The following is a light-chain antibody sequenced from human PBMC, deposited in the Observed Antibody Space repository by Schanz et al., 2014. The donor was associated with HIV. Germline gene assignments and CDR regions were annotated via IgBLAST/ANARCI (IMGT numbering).Light chain of an antibody. CDR2: DVH. CDR3: SSYAGSNLFV. CDR1: SSDVGGYNY. Sequence: QSALTQPASVSGSPGQSITISCTGTSSDVGGYNYVSWYQQHPGKAPKVVIFDVHTRPSGISSRFSGSKSGNTASLTISGLRAEDEADYYCSSYAGSNLFVFGTGTKVTVL. V-gene: IGLV2-14*01. J-gene: IGLJ1*01.